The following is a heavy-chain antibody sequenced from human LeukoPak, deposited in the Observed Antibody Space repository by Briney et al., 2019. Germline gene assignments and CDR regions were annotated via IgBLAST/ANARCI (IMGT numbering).Heavy chain of an antibody. CDR1: GLTFGDYA. Sequence: GGSLRLSCTASGLTFGDYAMSWFRQAPGKGLEWVGFISSKAYGGTTEYAASVKGRFTISRDDSKSIAYLQMNSLKTEDTAVYYCTRAFSYYYDSSDAFDIWGQGTMVTVSS. J-gene: IGHJ3*02. V-gene: IGHV3-49*03. CDR3: TRAFSYYYDSSDAFDI. D-gene: IGHD3-22*01. CDR2: ISSKAYGGTT.